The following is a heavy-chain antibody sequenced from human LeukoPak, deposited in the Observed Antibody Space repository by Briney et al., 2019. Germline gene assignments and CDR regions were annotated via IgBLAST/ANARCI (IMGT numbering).Heavy chain of an antibody. CDR1: GFSLSTSGVG. D-gene: IGHD4-23*01. CDR3: AHTTTVVTVDY. V-gene: IGHV2-5*01. Sequence: SGPTLVKPTQTLTLTCTFSGFSLSTSGVGVGWIRQPPGKALEWLALIYWNDDKRYSLSLKSRLTITKDTSKNQVVLTMTNMDPVDTATYYCAHTTTVVTVDYWGQGTLVTVSS. CDR2: IYWNDDK. J-gene: IGHJ4*02.